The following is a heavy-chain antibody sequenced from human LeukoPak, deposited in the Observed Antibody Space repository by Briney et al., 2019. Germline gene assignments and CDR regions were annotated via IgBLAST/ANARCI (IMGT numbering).Heavy chain of an antibody. CDR3: AREDSGSYYNYYYFYMDV. D-gene: IGHD3-10*01. V-gene: IGHV4-4*07. J-gene: IGHJ6*03. CDR2: IYTSGST. CDR1: GGSFSGYY. Sequence: SETLSLTCAVYGGSFSGYYWSWIRQPAGKGLEWIGRIYTSGSTNYNPSLKSRVTISVDTSKNQFSLKLSSVTAADTAVYYCAREDSGSYYNYYYFYMDVWGKGTTVTISS.